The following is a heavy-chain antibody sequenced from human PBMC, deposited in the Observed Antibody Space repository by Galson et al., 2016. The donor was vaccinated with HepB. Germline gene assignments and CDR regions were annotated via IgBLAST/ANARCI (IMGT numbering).Heavy chain of an antibody. D-gene: IGHD2-2*01. CDR3: AKRVSSSKYFDY. V-gene: IGHV3-53*01. J-gene: IGHJ4*02. Sequence: SLRLSCAASGFTISAYWMSWVRQAPGKGLEWVSIIHSGGTTYYADSVKGRFTISKDNSKNTLYLQMNSLRADDTAVYYCAKRVSSSKYFDYWGQGTLVTVSS. CDR2: IHSGGTT. CDR1: GFTISAYW.